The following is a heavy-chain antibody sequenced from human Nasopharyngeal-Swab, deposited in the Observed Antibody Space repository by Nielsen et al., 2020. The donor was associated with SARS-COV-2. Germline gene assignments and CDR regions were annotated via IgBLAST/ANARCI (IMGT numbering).Heavy chain of an antibody. Sequence: GESLKISCAASGFTFSSYWMSWVRQAPGKGLEWVANIKQDGSEKYYVDSVKGRFTISRDNAKNSLYPQMNSLRAEDTAVYYCARDDIGYCTNGVCRAVGRYGMDVWGQGTTVTVSS. J-gene: IGHJ6*02. CDR3: ARDDIGYCTNGVCRAVGRYGMDV. CDR1: GFTFSSYW. CDR2: IKQDGSEK. V-gene: IGHV3-7*01. D-gene: IGHD2-8*01.